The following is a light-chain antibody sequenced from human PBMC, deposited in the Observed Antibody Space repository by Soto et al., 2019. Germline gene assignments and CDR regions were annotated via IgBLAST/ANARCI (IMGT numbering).Light chain of an antibody. J-gene: IGKJ3*01. Sequence: DIQMTQSPSSLSASVGDRVTITCRASQGISNYLAWYQQKPGKVPRLLIFAASTLQSGAPSRFRGAGSETDFTLTINGLQPEDVATYYCQQCGGSPLFSFGPGTRVDI. V-gene: IGKV1-27*01. CDR2: AAS. CDR1: QGISNY. CDR3: QQCGGSPLFS.